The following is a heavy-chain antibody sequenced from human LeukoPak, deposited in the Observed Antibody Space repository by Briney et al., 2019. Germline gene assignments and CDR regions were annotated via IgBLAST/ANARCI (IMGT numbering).Heavy chain of an antibody. Sequence: PGGSLRLSCAASGFTFSSYAMSWVRQAPGKGLEWVSAISGSGGSTYYADSVKGRFTISRDNSKNTPYLQMNSLRAEDTAVYYCAKGKGEYYDILTGGYFDYWGQGTLVTVSS. J-gene: IGHJ4*02. CDR2: ISGSGGST. D-gene: IGHD3-9*01. CDR1: GFTFSSYA. V-gene: IGHV3-23*01. CDR3: AKGKGEYYDILTGGYFDY.